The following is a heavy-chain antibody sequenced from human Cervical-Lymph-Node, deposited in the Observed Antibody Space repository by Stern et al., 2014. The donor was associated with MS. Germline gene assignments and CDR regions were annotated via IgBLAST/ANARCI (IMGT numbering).Heavy chain of an antibody. Sequence: QMQLVQSGAEVKKPGSSVKVSCKASGGSFSTFAITWVRQAPGQGLEWMAGITPLFGTTNFAHKFQVRVTLTADTSTNTVYMELSSLRSDDTAVYYCARDPAVLIQGSYYGMDVWGQGTTVIVS. CDR3: ARDPAVLIQGSYYGMDV. V-gene: IGHV1-69*06. D-gene: IGHD2-21*01. J-gene: IGHJ6*02. CDR2: ITPLFGTT. CDR1: GGSFSTFA.